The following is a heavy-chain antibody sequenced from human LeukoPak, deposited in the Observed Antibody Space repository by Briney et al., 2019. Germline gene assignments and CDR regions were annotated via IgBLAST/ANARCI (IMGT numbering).Heavy chain of an antibody. V-gene: IGHV1-2*02. CDR3: ARQYYEILTGLIRGFDF. D-gene: IGHD3-9*01. CDR1: GYTFTDYY. CDR2: IDPNSGGT. J-gene: IGHJ4*02. Sequence: ASVKVSCKASGYTFTDYYMHWVRQAPGQGLEWKGWIDPNSGGTNYAQKFRGRVTMTRDTPINTAYMELSSLTSDDTAVYYCARQYYEILTGLIRGFDFWGQGTLVTVSS.